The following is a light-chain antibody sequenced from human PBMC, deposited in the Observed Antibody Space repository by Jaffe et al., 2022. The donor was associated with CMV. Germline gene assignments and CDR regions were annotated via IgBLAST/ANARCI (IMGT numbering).Light chain of an antibody. J-gene: IGKJ1*01. V-gene: IGKV6D-21*02. CDR3: HQSSSLPWT. Sequence: EIVLTQSPDFQSVTPREKVTIACRASQNIGTALHWYQQKPGQSPKLLIKYTSQSISGVPSRFSGSGSGTDFTLTINGLEADDAAAYYCHQSSSLPWTFGQGTKVEIK. CDR2: YTS. CDR1: QNIGTA.